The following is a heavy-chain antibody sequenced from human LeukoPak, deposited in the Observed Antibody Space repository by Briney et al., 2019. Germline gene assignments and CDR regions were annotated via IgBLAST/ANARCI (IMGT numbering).Heavy chain of an antibody. V-gene: IGHV3-23*01. J-gene: IGHJ4*02. D-gene: IGHD6-19*01. CDR1: GFTFSTYA. Sequence: GGSLRLSCAASGFTFSTYAMSWVRQAPGKGLEWVPAISGSGGSTYYADSVKGRFTISRDNSKNTLYLQMNSLRAEDTAVYYCAKDGYSSGWYSGYWGQGTLVTVSS. CDR2: ISGSGGST. CDR3: AKDGYSSGWYSGY.